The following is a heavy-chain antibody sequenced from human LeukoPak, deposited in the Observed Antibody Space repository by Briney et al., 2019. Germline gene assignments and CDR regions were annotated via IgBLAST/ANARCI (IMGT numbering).Heavy chain of an antibody. V-gene: IGHV4-61*02. CDR1: GGSISSGSYY. J-gene: IGHJ4*02. CDR2: IYTSGST. CDR3: ARAFLVGYSPEEYFFDY. Sequence: PSQTLSLTCTVSGGSISSGSYYWSWIRQPAGKGLEWIGRIYTSGSTKYNPSLKSRVSLSVDTSRNQFSLNLTSVTAADTAVYYCARAFLVGYSPEEYFFDYWDQGTLVTVSS. D-gene: IGHD2-15*01.